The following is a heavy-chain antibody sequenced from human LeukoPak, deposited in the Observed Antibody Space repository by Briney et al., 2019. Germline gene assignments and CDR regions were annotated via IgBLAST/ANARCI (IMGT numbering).Heavy chain of an antibody. Sequence: PGGSLRLSCAASGFTFSSYAMSWVRQAPGKGLEWVTAISGSSSSTYYADSVKGRFTISRDNSKNTLYLQMNSLKAEDTAIYYCAKVMSYGGNSMIDYWGQGTLVTVSS. CDR3: AKVMSYGGNSMIDY. D-gene: IGHD4-23*01. CDR1: GFTFSSYA. J-gene: IGHJ4*02. CDR2: ISGSSSST. V-gene: IGHV3-23*01.